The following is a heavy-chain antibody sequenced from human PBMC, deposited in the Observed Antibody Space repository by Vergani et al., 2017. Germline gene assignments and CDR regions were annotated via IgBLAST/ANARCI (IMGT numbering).Heavy chain of an antibody. CDR1: VGSTSSGSYY. D-gene: IGHD3-22*01. CDR3: ARERGGGYYYLWFDP. J-gene: IGHJ5*02. CDR2: IYTSGRT. Sequence: QVQLQESGPGLVKPSQTLSLTCTVSVGSTSSGSYYWSWIRQPAGKGLEWIGRIYTSGRTNYHPSLKSLVPIAVDQSKNQFSLKLSTVTAADTAVYYCARERGGGYYYLWFDPWGQGTLVTVSS. V-gene: IGHV4-61*02.